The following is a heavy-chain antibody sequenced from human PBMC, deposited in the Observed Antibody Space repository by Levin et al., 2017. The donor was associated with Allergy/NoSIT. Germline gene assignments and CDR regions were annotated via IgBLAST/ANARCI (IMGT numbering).Heavy chain of an antibody. Sequence: SQTLSLTCTVSGGSISNYYWSWLRQPPGKELEWIGYIYYSGTAKYNPSLKSRLTISVDTSKSQFSLKLTSVTAADTAIYYCARMGDTTMVDPFDYWGQGTLVTVSS. V-gene: IGHV4-59*01. CDR3: ARMGDTTMVDPFDY. CDR1: GGSISNYY. D-gene: IGHD5-18*01. J-gene: IGHJ4*02. CDR2: IYYSGTA.